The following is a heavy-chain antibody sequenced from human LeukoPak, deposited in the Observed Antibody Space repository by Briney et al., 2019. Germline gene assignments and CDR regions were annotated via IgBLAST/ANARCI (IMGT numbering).Heavy chain of an antibody. CDR1: GFTFDDYA. CDR3: AKVSSHYFDY. V-gene: IGHV3-43D*03. J-gene: IGHJ4*02. CDR2: ISWDGGST. Sequence: GGSLRLSCAASGFTFDDYAMHWVRQAPGKGLEWVSLISWDGGSTYYADSVKGRFTISRDNSKNSLYLQMNSLRAEDTALYYCAKVSSHYFDYWGQGTLVTVSS.